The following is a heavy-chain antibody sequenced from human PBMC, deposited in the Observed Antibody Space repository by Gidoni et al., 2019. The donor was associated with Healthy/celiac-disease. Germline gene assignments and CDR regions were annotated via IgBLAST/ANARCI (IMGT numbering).Heavy chain of an antibody. V-gene: IGHV3-23*01. D-gene: IGHD2-15*01. CDR2: ISGSGGST. CDR1: GFTFSSYA. CDR3: AKDRVVVVAATFDY. J-gene: IGHJ4*02. Sequence: EVQLLESGGGFVQPGGSLRLSCAASGFTFSSYAMSWVRQAPGKGLEWVAAISGSGGSTYYADSVKGRFTISRDNSKNTLYLQMNSLRAEDTAVYYCAKDRVVVVAATFDYWGQGTLVTVSS.